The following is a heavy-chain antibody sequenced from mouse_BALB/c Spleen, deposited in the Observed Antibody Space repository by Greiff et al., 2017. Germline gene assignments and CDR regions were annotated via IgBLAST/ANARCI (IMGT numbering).Heavy chain of an antibody. Sequence: EVKLVESGGGLVKPGGSLKLSCAASGFTFSDYYMYWVRQTPEKRLEWVATISDGGSYTYYPDSVKGRFTISRDNAKNNLYLQMSSLKSEDTAMYYCAREDDYGRSWFAYWGQGTLVTVSA. D-gene: IGHD2-4*01. J-gene: IGHJ3*01. CDR2: ISDGGSYT. V-gene: IGHV5-4*02. CDR1: GFTFSDYY. CDR3: AREDDYGRSWFAY.